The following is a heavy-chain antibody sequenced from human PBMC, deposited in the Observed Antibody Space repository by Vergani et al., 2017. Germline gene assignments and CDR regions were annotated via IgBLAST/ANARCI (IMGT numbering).Heavy chain of an antibody. Sequence: QVQLQESGPGLVKPSQTLSLTCTVSGGSISSGSYYWSWIRQPAGKGLEWIGYIYYSGSTYYNPSLKSRVTISVDTSKNQFSLKLSSVTAADTAVYYCAREGYYDSSGPSGGAFDIWGQGTMVTVSS. CDR1: GGSISSGSYY. CDR3: AREGYYDSSGPSGGAFDI. CDR2: IYYSGST. D-gene: IGHD3-22*01. V-gene: IGHV4-31*03. J-gene: IGHJ3*02.